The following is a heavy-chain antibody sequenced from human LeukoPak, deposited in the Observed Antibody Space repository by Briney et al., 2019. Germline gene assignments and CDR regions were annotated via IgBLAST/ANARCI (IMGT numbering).Heavy chain of an antibody. CDR2: FDPEDGET. Sequence: ASAKVSCKVSGYTLTELSMHWVRQAPGKGLEWMGGFDPEDGETIYAQKFQGRVTMTEDTSTDTAYMELSSLRSEDTAVYYCATVGNNYDSSGYYYHWFDPWGQGTLVTVSS. V-gene: IGHV1-24*01. CDR3: ATVGNNYDSSGYYYHWFDP. CDR1: GYTLTELS. J-gene: IGHJ5*02. D-gene: IGHD3-22*01.